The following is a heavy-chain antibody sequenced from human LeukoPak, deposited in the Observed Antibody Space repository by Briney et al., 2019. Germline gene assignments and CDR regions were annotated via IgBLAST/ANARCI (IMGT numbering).Heavy chain of an antibody. CDR2: MNPNSGNT. CDR3: ARGRLDSLLFRELPDY. D-gene: IGHD3-10*01. J-gene: IGHJ4*02. V-gene: IGHV1-8*01. CDR1: GYTFTSYD. Sequence: ASVKVSCKASGYTFTSYDINWVRQATGQGLEWMGWMNPNSGNTGYAQKFQGRVTMTRNTSISTAYMELSSLRSEDTAVYYCARGRLDSLLFRELPDYWGQGTLVTVSS.